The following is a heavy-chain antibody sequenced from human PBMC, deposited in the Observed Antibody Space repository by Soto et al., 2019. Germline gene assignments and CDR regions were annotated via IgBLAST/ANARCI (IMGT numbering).Heavy chain of an antibody. J-gene: IGHJ5*01. CDR1: GGSISNNTW. V-gene: IGHV4-4*02. D-gene: IGHD6-19*01. CDR3: ARDPGAVAGTYPFA. Sequence: SETLSLTCAVSGGSISNNTWWSWVRQPPGKGLEWIGEIYHSGSTNYHPSLKSRVSISVDKSKNQFSLRLSSVTAADTAVYYCARDPGAVAGTYPFAWRHATPVTVSP. CDR2: IYHSGST.